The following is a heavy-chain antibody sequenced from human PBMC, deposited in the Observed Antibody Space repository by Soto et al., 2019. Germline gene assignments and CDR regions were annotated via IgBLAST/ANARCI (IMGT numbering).Heavy chain of an antibody. V-gene: IGHV5-10-1*01. Sequence: GESLKISGKASGYSFSSYWVTWVRQMPGKGLEWMGRIDPSDSYTNYNPPFQGHVTISVDKSISTAYLQWSSLKASDTAMYYCARLYGGNSGMDVWGQGTTVTVSS. J-gene: IGHJ6*02. D-gene: IGHD4-17*01. CDR1: GYSFSSYW. CDR2: IDPSDSYT. CDR3: ARLYGGNSGMDV.